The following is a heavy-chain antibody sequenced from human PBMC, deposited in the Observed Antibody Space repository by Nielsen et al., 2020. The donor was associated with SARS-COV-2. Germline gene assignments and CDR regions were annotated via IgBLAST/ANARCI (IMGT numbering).Heavy chain of an antibody. V-gene: IGHV4-34*01. J-gene: IGHJ6*03. D-gene: IGHD6-6*01. CDR3: ARGGYSSSSGRRYYYYMDV. CDR2: INHSGST. Sequence: WIRQPPGKGLERIGEINHSGSTNYNPSLKSRVTISVDTSKNQFSLKLSSVTAADTAVYYCARGGYSSSSGRRYYYYMDVWGKGTTVTVSS.